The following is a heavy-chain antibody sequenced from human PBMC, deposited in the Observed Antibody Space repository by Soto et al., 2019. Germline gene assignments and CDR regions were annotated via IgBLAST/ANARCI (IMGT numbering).Heavy chain of an antibody. CDR1: GGSISSYY. J-gene: IGHJ4*02. Sequence: SETLSLTCTVSGGSISSYYWSWIRQPPWKGLEWIGYIYYSGSTNYNPSLKSRVTISVDTSKNQFSLKLSSVTAADTAVYYRARRYGPGFDYWGQGTLVTVSS. CDR2: IYYSGST. D-gene: IGHD4-17*01. V-gene: IGHV4-59*08. CDR3: ARRYGPGFDY.